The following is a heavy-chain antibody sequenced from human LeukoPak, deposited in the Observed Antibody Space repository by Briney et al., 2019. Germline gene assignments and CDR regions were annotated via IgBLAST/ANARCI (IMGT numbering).Heavy chain of an antibody. J-gene: IGHJ5*02. V-gene: IGHV4-39*01. D-gene: IGHD2-2*01. CDR1: GDSIGSSNYY. CDR3: ARQGYCSSTSRSNNNWFDP. Sequence: SETLSLTCTVSGDSIGSSNYYWGWIRQPPGKGLEWIGSIYYSGSTYYNPSLKSRVTMSVDTSKNQFSLKLSSVTAADTAVYYCARQGYCSSTSRSNNNWFDPWGQGTLVTVSS. CDR2: IYYSGST.